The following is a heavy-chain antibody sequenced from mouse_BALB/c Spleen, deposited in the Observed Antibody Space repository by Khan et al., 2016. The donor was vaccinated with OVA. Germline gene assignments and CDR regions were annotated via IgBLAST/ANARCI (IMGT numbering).Heavy chain of an antibody. V-gene: IGHV3-1*02. CDR1: GYSITSGYS. J-gene: IGHJ3*01. Sequence: EVKLEVSGPDLVKPSQSLSLTCTVTGYSITSGYSWHWIRQFPGNILEWMGYIHYSGNTNYNPSLKSRISITRDTSRNQFFLHLNSVTSEDTATYYCARAGRWFPYWGQGTLVTVSA. CDR3: ARAGRWFPY. CDR2: IHYSGNT.